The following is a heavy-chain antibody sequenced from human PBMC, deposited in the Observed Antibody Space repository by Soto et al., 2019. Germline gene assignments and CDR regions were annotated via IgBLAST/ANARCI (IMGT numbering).Heavy chain of an antibody. CDR1: SDSINGGSYS. CDR2: TSYSGTT. V-gene: IGHV4-31*03. CDR3: ARDQGAQFDWYFDL. J-gene: IGHJ2*01. Sequence: QVQLQESGPGLVQPSQTQSLTCSVSSDSINGGSYSWNWIRQFPGKGLEWIGYTSYSGTTNYNPSLNSRATISVDTSKNAFSLRLTSVPAADTAVYYCARDQGAQFDWYFDLWGLGTLVTDS. D-gene: IGHD3-10*01.